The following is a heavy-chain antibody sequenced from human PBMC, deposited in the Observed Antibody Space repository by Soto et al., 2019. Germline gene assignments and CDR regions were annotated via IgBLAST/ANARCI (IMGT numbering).Heavy chain of an antibody. Sequence: PSETLSLTCTVSGGSISSYYWSWIRQPPGKGLEWIGYIYYRGSTNYNPSLKSRVTISVDTSKNQFSLKLSSVTAADTAMYYCASFHWYFDLWGRGTLVTVSS. CDR1: GGSISSYY. CDR2: IYYRGST. V-gene: IGHV4-59*01. CDR3: ASFHWYFDL. J-gene: IGHJ2*01.